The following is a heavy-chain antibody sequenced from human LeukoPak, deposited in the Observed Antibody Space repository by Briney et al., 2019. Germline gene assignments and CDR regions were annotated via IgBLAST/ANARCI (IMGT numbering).Heavy chain of an antibody. D-gene: IGHD6-19*01. CDR2: ISGSGGST. CDR1: GFTFSAYW. CDR3: AKDLVASSGWYRGDY. Sequence: GGSLRLSCAASGFTFSAYWMSWVRQAPGKGLEWVSAISGSGGSTYYADSVKGRFTISRDNSKNTLYLQMNSLRAEDTAVYYCAKDLVASSGWYRGDYWGQGTLVTVSS. J-gene: IGHJ4*02. V-gene: IGHV3-23*01.